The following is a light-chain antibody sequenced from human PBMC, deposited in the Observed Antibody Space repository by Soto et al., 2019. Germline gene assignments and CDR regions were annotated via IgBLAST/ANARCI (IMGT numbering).Light chain of an antibody. CDR1: QSLSSGY. CDR3: QQYGSSPIT. CDR2: GAP. Sequence: EIVLTQSPGTLSLSPGERATLSCRASQSLSSGYLAWYQQKPGQAPRVLIYGAPSRATGIPDRFSGSGSGTDFTLTISRLEPEDFAVYYCQQYGSSPITFGQGTRLEIK. J-gene: IGKJ5*01. V-gene: IGKV3-20*01.